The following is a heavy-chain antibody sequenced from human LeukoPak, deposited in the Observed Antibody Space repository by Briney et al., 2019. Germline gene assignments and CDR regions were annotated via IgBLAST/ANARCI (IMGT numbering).Heavy chain of an antibody. CDR1: GGSISAYY. CDR2: IHYSGTT. V-gene: IGHV4-59*01. D-gene: IGHD6-6*01. Sequence: SETLSLTCTVSGGSISAYYWSWIRQPPGKGLEWIGYIHYSGTTNYYPSLKSRVTIALDTSKNQSSLKLNSVTAADTAVYYCARFGTSSSRFFDQWGQGTLVTVSS. CDR3: ARFGTSSSRFFDQ. J-gene: IGHJ4*02.